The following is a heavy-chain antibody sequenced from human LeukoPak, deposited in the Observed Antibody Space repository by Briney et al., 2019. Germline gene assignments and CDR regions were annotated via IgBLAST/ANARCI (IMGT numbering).Heavy chain of an antibody. CDR1: GGSISSYY. CDR3: AASRYSGSLFDY. V-gene: IGHV4-59*01. J-gene: IGHJ4*02. CDR2: IYYSGST. Sequence: SETLPLTCTVSGGSISSYYWSWIRQPPGKGLEWIGYIYYSGSTNYNPSLKSRVTISVDTSKNQFSLKLSSVTAADTAVYYCAASRYSGSLFDYWGQGTLVTVSS. D-gene: IGHD1-26*01.